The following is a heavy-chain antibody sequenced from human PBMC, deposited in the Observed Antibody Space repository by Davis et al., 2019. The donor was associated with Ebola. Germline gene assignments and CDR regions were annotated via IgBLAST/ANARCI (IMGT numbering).Heavy chain of an antibody. J-gene: IGHJ5*01. D-gene: IGHD4-17*01. CDR3: ARDDGDYPNSWFDS. CDR2: INSDGSSS. V-gene: IGHV3-74*03. Sequence: GESLKISCSASGITIADYAIHWVRHTPGKGLMWVSRINSDGSSSTREYADSVKGRFTISRDNRKNSLYLQIDNLRPEDTAFYYCARDDGDYPNSWFDSWGQGTLVTVSS. CDR1: GITIADYA.